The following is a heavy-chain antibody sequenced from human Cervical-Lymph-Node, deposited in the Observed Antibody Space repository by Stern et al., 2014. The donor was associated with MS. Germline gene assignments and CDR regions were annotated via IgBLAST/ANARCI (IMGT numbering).Heavy chain of an antibody. V-gene: IGHV2-5*02. CDR2: IYWDDDK. CDR1: GFSLTSSGVA. CDR3: AHRRRENYWFDP. J-gene: IGHJ5*02. D-gene: IGHD3-10*01. Sequence: QVTLRESGPTLVKPTQTLTLTCNFSGFSLTSSGVAMAWIRQPPGNALEWLALIYWDDDKRYNPFLRNRLTITKDTSKNQVVLIMTDMNPVDTATYYCAHRRRENYWFDPWGQGTLVTVSS.